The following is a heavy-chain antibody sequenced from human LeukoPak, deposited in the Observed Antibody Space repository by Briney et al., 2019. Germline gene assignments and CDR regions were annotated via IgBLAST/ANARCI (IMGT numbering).Heavy chain of an antibody. J-gene: IGHJ4*02. CDR2: IYYSGST. CDR3: ARVDSSGWNGYYFDH. CDR1: GGSISSYY. Sequence: SETLSLTCTVSGGSISSYYWGWIRQPPGKGLEWIGYIYYSGSTNYNPSLKSRVTISVDTSKNQFSLKLSSVTAADTAVYYCARVDSSGWNGYYFDHWGQGTLVTVSS. D-gene: IGHD6-19*01. V-gene: IGHV4-59*01.